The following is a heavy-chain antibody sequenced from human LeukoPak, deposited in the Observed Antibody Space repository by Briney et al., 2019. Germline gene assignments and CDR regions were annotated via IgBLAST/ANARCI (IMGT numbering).Heavy chain of an antibody. Sequence: GGSLRLSCAASGFTFADFAMSWVRQAPGKGLEWDSDISDRGGIKNYADSVKGRFTISRDNSNNTLYLQMNSLRAEDTAVYFCAKKQTTTVTTLDYWGQGTLVTVSS. CDR3: AKKQTTTVTTLDY. J-gene: IGHJ4*02. CDR2: ISDRGGIK. CDR1: GFTFADFA. D-gene: IGHD4-17*01. V-gene: IGHV3-23*01.